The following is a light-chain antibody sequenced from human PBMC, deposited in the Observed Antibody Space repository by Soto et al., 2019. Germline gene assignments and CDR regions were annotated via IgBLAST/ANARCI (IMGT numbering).Light chain of an antibody. CDR2: YDT. Sequence: SYELTQPPSVSVAPEETATITCGENNIGGKSVHWYQVKPGQAPVLVIYYDTDRPSGIPERFSGSNSGNTATLTISRVEAGDEAAYYCQVWDSSNDHRVFGGGTKLTVL. J-gene: IGLJ3*02. CDR1: NIGGKS. CDR3: QVWDSSNDHRV. V-gene: IGLV3-21*04.